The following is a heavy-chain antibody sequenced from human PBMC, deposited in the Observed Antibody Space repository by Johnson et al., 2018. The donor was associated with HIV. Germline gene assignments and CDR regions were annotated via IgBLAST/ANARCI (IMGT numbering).Heavy chain of an antibody. Sequence: QVQLVESGGGVVQPGRSLRLSCAASGFSFSDSAMHWVRQAPGKGLEWVAVLSFDGSTIYYANSVEGGFTIPRDNSRDTLSLQMNSLRAEDTPFYYCARDDVRDSSGYYYADAFDIWGQGTMVTVSS. CDR3: ARDDVRDSSGYYYADAFDI. CDR2: LSFDGSTI. V-gene: IGHV3-30-3*01. CDR1: GFSFSDSA. J-gene: IGHJ3*02. D-gene: IGHD3-22*01.